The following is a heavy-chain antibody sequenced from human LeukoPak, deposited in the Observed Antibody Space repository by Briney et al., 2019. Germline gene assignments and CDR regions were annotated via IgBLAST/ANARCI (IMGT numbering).Heavy chain of an antibody. CDR1: GFTFSSYA. J-gene: IGHJ5*02. V-gene: IGHV3-23*01. CDR3: AKANVVAAMADWFDP. CDR2: ISGSGGST. D-gene: IGHD2-15*01. Sequence: PGGSLRLSCAASGFTFSSYAMSWVRQAPGKGLEWVSAISGSGGSTYYADSVKGRFTISRDNSKNTLYLQMNSLRAEDTAVYYCAKANVVAAMADWFDPWGQGTLVTVPS.